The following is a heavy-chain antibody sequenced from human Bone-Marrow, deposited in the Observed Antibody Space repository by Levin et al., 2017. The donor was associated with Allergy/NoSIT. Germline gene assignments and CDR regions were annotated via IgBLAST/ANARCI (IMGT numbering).Heavy chain of an antibody. J-gene: IGHJ4*02. CDR3: ARARWELLLGDS. D-gene: IGHD1-26*01. V-gene: IGHV1-18*03. CDR2: ISPNNDNA. CDR1: GFSLITYG. Sequence: RASVKVSCQATGFSLITYGITWVRQAPGEGLEWMGWISPNNDNAHYAQKFQGRVTMTTDTSTNTAYMELTSLTSDAMAVYYCARARWELLLGDSWGQGALVTVSS.